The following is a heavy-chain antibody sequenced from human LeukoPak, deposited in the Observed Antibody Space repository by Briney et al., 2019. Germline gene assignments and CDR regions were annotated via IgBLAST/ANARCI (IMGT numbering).Heavy chain of an antibody. D-gene: IGHD3-9*01. J-gene: IGHJ6*03. V-gene: IGHV4-59*02. CDR2: IYYTET. CDR3: ARLRYYDILTGNYYYYYYMDV. Sequence: PSETLSLTCTVSGGSVSDYYWSWIRQSPGKGLEWIGYIYYTETSYNPSLKSRVTISADTSKNQFSLKLYSVTAADTAVYYCARLRYYDILTGNYYYYYYMDVWGKGTTVTISS. CDR1: GGSVSDYY.